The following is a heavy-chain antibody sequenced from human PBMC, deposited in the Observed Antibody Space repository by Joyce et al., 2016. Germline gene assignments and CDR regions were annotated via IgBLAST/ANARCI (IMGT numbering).Heavy chain of an antibody. J-gene: IGHJ4*02. CDR3: VEISSGYGGNSGDY. Sequence: EVQLVESGGGLVQPGGSLRLSCAASGFKFSNYWMTWVRQAPGKGVEWVANINQDGSEKYYVDAVKGRFTISRDNAKNSLSLQRNSLRADDTAVYYCVEISSGYGGNSGDYWGQGILVTVSS. CDR1: GFKFSNYW. D-gene: IGHD4-23*01. CDR2: INQDGSEK. V-gene: IGHV3-7*01.